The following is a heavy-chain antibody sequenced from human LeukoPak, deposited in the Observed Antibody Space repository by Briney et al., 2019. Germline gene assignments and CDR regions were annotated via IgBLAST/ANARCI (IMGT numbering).Heavy chain of an antibody. Sequence: GASVKVSCKASGGTFSSYAISWVRQAPGQGLEWMGGIIPIFGTANYAQKFQGRVTITADESTSTAYMELSSLRSEDTAVYYCARAGVPAAILGTYYYMDVWGKGTTVTVSS. J-gene: IGHJ6*03. D-gene: IGHD2-2*02. CDR2: IIPIFGTA. CDR1: GGTFSSYA. CDR3: ARAGVPAAILGTYYYMDV. V-gene: IGHV1-69*13.